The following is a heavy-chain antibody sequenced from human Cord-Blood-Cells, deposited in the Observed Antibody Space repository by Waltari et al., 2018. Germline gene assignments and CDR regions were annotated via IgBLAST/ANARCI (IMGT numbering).Heavy chain of an antibody. Sequence: QVQLVESGGGVVQPGRSLRLSCAASGFTFSSYAMHWVRQAPGKGLEWVAVISYDGSNKYYADSVQGRFTISRDNSKNTLYLQMNSLRAEDTAVYYCARGEYVVVPAAIDYWGQGTLVTVSS. CDR2: ISYDGSNK. V-gene: IGHV3-30-3*01. J-gene: IGHJ4*02. D-gene: IGHD2-2*01. CDR3: ARGEYVVVPAAIDY. CDR1: GFTFSSYA.